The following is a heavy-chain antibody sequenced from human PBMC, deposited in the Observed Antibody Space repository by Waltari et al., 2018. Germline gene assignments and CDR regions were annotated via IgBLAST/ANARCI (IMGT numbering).Heavy chain of an antibody. D-gene: IGHD4-4*01. CDR1: GFSFSDFY. CDR3: ARDMTVSQSDGFDL. CDR2: IKQDGSET. J-gene: IGHJ3*01. Sequence: EVQLVESGGGLVQPGGSLRRSWAAPGFSFSDFYMSWVRQAPGKGLEWVANIKQDGSETYYLDSVKGRFTISKDDVGNSLSLQMNNLRVEDTAVYYCARDMTVSQSDGFDLWGQGTMVTVS. V-gene: IGHV3-7*01.